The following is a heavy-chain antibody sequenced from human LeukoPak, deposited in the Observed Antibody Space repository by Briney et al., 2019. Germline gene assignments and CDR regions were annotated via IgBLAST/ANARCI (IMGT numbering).Heavy chain of an antibody. CDR2: ISYDGSNK. V-gene: IGHV3-30-3*01. D-gene: IGHD1-26*01. J-gene: IGHJ4*02. CDR3: ARDPSGGSYWGGFDY. CDR1: GFTFSSYA. Sequence: GGSLRLSCAASGFTFSSYAMHWVRQAPGKGLEWVAVISYDGSNKYYADSVKGRFTISRDNSKNTLYLQMNSLRAEDTAVYYCARDPSGGSYWGGFDYWGQGTLVTASS.